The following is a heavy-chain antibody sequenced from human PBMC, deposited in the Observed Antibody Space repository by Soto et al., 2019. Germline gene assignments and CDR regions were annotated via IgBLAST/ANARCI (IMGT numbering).Heavy chain of an antibody. Sequence: PSETLSLTCTVSGGSISSYYWSWIRQPPGKGLEWIGYIYYSGSTNYNPSLKSRVTISVDTSKNQFSLKLGSVTAADTAVYYCARGNYDFWSGYYYYYYGMDVWGQGTTVTVSS. CDR1: GGSISSYY. V-gene: IGHV4-59*01. J-gene: IGHJ6*02. CDR2: IYYSGST. D-gene: IGHD3-3*01. CDR3: ARGNYDFWSGYYYYYYGMDV.